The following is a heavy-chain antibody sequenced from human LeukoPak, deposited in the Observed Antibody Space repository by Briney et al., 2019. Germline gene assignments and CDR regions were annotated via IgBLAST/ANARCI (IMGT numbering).Heavy chain of an antibody. CDR1: GYTYSFTSYY. J-gene: IGHJ4*02. Sequence: GASVKVSCKASGYTYSFTSYYMHWVRQAPGQGLEWVGIINPSGGSTIYAQKFQGRVTMTEDTSTDTAYMELSSLRSEDTAVCYCATDFISGSRDYCSGGSCYSGPLIYWGQGTLVTVSS. CDR2: INPSGGST. V-gene: IGHV1-46*01. CDR3: ATDFISGSRDYCSGGSCYSGPLIY. D-gene: IGHD2-15*01.